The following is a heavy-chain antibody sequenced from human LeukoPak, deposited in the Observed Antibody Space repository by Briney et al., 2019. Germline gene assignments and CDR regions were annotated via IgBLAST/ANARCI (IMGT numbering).Heavy chain of an antibody. CDR3: AKKVRGPSHPLDF. CDR1: GYTFTGYA. V-gene: IGHV1-2*02. Sequence: ASVKVSCKASGYTFTGYAIHWVRQAPGQGLEWMGWINPQKRDTGYAHKFQGRVTMTSDTSISTAYMELSSLRSDDTAVYYCAKKVRGPSHPLDFWGQGTLVTVSS. D-gene: IGHD5-12*01. J-gene: IGHJ4*02. CDR2: INPQKRDT.